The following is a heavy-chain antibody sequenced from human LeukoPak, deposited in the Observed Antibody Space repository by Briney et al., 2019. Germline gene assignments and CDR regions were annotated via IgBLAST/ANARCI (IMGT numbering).Heavy chain of an antibody. D-gene: IGHD3-3*01. CDR2: IKANIDGGAT. CDR1: GFGFTNAW. CDR3: TTDFSHFDFSSGYYSY. V-gene: IGHV3-15*01. Sequence: GGSLRLSCAASGFGFTNAWMVWVRQAPGKGLEWIGRIKANIDGGATDLAPPVKGRFTISRDDLTRTLYLQMNSLKTEDTGVYYCTTDFSHFDFSSGYYSYWGQGSLAIVSS. J-gene: IGHJ4*02.